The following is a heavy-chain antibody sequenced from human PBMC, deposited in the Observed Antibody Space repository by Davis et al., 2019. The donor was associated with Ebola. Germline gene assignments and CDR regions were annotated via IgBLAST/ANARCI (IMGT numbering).Heavy chain of an antibody. CDR2: IHHSGST. CDR1: GGSISSSNW. CDR3: ARGVTPQY. Sequence: MPSETLSLTCAVSGGSISSSNWWCWVRQPPGKGLEWIGEIHHSGSTNYNPSLKSRVTISVDTSKNQFLLKLSSVTAADTAVYYCARGVTPQYWGQGTLVTVSS. J-gene: IGHJ4*02. V-gene: IGHV4-4*02.